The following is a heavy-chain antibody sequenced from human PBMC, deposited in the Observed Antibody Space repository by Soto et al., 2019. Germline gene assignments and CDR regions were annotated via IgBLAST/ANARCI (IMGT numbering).Heavy chain of an antibody. CDR2: IWYDGSNK. V-gene: IGHV3-33*01. Sequence: QVQLVESGGGVVQPGRSLGLSCAASGFTFSAYGMHWVRQAPGKGLEWVAVIWYDGSNKYYADSVRGRFTISRDNSKNTLYLQMNSLRAEDTAVYYCARGPCSGGTCYSLDYWGQGTLVTVSS. CDR1: GFTFSAYG. J-gene: IGHJ4*02. D-gene: IGHD2-15*01. CDR3: ARGPCSGGTCYSLDY.